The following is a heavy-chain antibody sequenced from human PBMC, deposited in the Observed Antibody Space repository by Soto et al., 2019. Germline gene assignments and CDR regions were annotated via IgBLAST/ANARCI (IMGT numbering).Heavy chain of an antibody. V-gene: IGHV4-30-4*01. J-gene: IGHJ6*02. CDR3: ARDVADSTTRYYYYGMDV. Sequence: QVQLQESGPGLVKPSQTLSLTCTVSGGSISSGDYYWSWIRQPPGKGLEWIGYIYYSGSTYYNPSLKSRVTISVDTSKNQFSLKLSSVTAADTAVYYCARDVADSTTRYYYYGMDVWGQGTTVTVSS. D-gene: IGHD2-2*01. CDR2: IYYSGST. CDR1: GGSISSGDYY.